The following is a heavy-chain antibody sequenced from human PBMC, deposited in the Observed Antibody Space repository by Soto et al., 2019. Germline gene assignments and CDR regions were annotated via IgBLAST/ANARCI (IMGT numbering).Heavy chain of an antibody. CDR2: ISSASSET. CDR3: ARVAY. Sequence: GASVKVSCEASGFTFSRVSMNWVCQVPGKGLEWVASISSASSETWYADSVKGRFIISRDNAQNSLFLQMNTLRPEDSAIYYCARVAYWGPGTQVTVSS. V-gene: IGHV3-21*01. J-gene: IGHJ4*02. CDR1: GFTFSRVS.